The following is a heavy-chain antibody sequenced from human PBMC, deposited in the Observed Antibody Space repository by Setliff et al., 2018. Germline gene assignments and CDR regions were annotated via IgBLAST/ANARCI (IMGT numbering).Heavy chain of an antibody. J-gene: IGHJ4*02. CDR2: ISSGGETI. D-gene: IGHD1-26*01. CDR3: ARDLVGATAGF. Sequence: GGSLRLSCVGSGFRFSDYYMNWVRQAPGKGLEWLSDISSGGETISYADSVRGRFTISRDNAKNTVYLQMNSLRGDDTAVYHCARDLVGATAGFWGRGTLVTVSS. V-gene: IGHV3-11*04. CDR1: GFRFSDYY.